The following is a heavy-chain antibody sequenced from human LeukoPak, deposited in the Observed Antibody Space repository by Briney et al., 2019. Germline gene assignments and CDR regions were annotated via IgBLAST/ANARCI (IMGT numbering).Heavy chain of an antibody. J-gene: IGHJ5*02. Sequence: ASVKVSGKASGYTFTGYYVHWVRQAPGQGLEWMGWINPNSGDTDYAQKFQGRVTMTRDTSFSTAYMELSSLRSDDTAVYYCARITLPGLPLGWFDPWGQGTLVTVSS. CDR1: GYTFTGYY. V-gene: IGHV1-2*02. CDR2: INPNSGDT. CDR3: ARITLPGLPLGWFDP.